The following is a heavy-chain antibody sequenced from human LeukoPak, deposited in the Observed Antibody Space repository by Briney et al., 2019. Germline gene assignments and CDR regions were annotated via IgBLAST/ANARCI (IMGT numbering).Heavy chain of an antibody. CDR2: IYYSGST. CDR3: AREGGSGNTASPYYYYMDV. V-gene: IGHV4-59*01. D-gene: IGHD3-10*01. CDR1: GGPISSYY. Sequence: PSETLSLTCTVSGGPISSYYWSWIRQPPGKGLEWIGYIYYSGSTNYNPSLKSRVTISVDTSKNQFSLKLSSVTAADTAVYYCAREGGSGNTASPYYYYMDVWGKGTTVTVSS. J-gene: IGHJ6*03.